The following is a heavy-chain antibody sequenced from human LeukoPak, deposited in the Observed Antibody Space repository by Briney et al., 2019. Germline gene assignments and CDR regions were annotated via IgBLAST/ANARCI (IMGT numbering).Heavy chain of an antibody. J-gene: IGHJ5*02. Sequence: RTGGSLRLSCAASGFTFSSYWMHWVRQAPGKGLVWVSRINSDGSSTSYADSVKGRFTISRDNAKNTLYLQMNSLRADDTAVYYCAKGARGDTVTSIVGLNWFDPWGQGTLVTVSS. CDR1: GFTFSSYW. CDR3: AKGARGDTVTSIVGLNWFDP. V-gene: IGHV3-74*01. CDR2: INSDGSST. D-gene: IGHD4-17*01.